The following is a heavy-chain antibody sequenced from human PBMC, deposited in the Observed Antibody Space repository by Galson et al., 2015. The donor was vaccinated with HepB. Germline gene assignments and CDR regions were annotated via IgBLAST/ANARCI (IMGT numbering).Heavy chain of an antibody. CDR3: ARAGRYSSRYFDY. CDR1: GGFISTYY. J-gene: IGHJ4*02. V-gene: IGHV4-59*08. Sequence: LSLTCTVSGGFISTYYWGWIRQPPGKTLEWIGYVHYTGTTNYSPSLKSQVTVSLDMSKNQFFLKLSSVTAADTAVHYCARAGRYSSRYFDYWGQGTLVTVSS. CDR2: VHYTGTT. D-gene: IGHD6-13*01.